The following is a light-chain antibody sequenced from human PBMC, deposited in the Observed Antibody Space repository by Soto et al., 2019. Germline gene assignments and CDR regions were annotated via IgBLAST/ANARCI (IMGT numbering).Light chain of an antibody. CDR2: AAS. CDR3: QQANSFPYT. Sequence: DLPMTQSPSSVSASVGDRVTITCRASQGIRSWLAWYQQKPGKAPKLLIYAASSLQSGVPSRFSGSVSGTDFTLTISSLQPEDFATYYCQQANSFPYTFGQGTKLEIK. V-gene: IGKV1-12*01. J-gene: IGKJ2*01. CDR1: QGIRSW.